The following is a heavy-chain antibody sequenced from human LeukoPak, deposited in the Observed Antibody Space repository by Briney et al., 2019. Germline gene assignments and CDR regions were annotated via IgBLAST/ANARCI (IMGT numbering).Heavy chain of an antibody. J-gene: IGHJ4*02. CDR3: AREYSSSRSFDY. Sequence: SVKVSCKASGGTFSSYAISWVRQAPGQGLEWMGGIIPIFGTANYAQKFQGRVTITADESTSTAYMELSSLRSEDTAVYYCAREYSSSRSFDYWGQGTLVTVSS. CDR2: IIPIFGTA. CDR1: GGTFSSYA. V-gene: IGHV1-69*13. D-gene: IGHD6-13*01.